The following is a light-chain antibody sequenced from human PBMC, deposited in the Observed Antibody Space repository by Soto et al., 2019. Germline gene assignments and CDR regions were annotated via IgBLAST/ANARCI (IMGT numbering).Light chain of an antibody. CDR3: QSYDSDVVV. CDR2: ENN. J-gene: IGLJ2*01. CDR1: SGSIANNY. Sequence: NFMLTQPHSVSESPGKTLSISCTRSSGSIANNYVQWYQQRPGSAPTTVIYENNQRLSGVPDRFSGSTDGSSNSASLTISGLQTEDEAGYYCQSYDSDVVVFGGGTKLTVL. V-gene: IGLV6-57*04.